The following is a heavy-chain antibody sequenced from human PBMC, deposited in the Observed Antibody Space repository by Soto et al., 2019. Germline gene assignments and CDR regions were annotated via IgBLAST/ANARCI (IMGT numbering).Heavy chain of an antibody. V-gene: IGHV1-46*03. J-gene: IGHJ4*02. Sequence: ASVTVSCKAPGYTFTSYYMHWVRQAPGQGLEWMGIINPSGGSTSYAQKFQGRVTMTRDTSTSTVYMELSSLRSEDTAVYYCAITYDFWSGYLGWGQGTLVTVSS. CDR3: AITYDFWSGYLG. CDR2: INPSGGST. CDR1: GYTFTSYY. D-gene: IGHD3-3*01.